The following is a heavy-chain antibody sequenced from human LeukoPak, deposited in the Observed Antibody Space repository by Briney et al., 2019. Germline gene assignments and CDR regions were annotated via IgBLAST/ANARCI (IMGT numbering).Heavy chain of an antibody. J-gene: IGHJ3*02. V-gene: IGHV4-4*02. CDR2: IYHSGST. CDR3: ARVPPYYYDSSGYFVAAFDI. Sequence: SGTLSLSCALSGGSISSSNWASWVRQPRGKGLECIGEIYHSGSTNYNPFLKSRVTISVDKSKNQFSLKLSSVTAADTAVYYCARVPPYYYDSSGYFVAAFDIWGQGTMVTVSS. CDR1: GGSISSSNW. D-gene: IGHD3-22*01.